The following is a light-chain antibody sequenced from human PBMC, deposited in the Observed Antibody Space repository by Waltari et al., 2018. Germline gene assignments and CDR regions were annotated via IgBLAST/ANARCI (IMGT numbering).Light chain of an antibody. Sequence: QSALTQPPSASGSPGQSVTISCTGTTSDVGGYNYVPWYQQHPGKAPKLLISEVTKRPSGVPDRFSGSKSGNTASLTVSGLQAEDEADYYCSSYAHSNTVVFGGGTRLTVL. CDR3: SSYAHSNTVV. CDR2: EVT. V-gene: IGLV2-8*01. CDR1: TSDVGGYNY. J-gene: IGLJ2*01.